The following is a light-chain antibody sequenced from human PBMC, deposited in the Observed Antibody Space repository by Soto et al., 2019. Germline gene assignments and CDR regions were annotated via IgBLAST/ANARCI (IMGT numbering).Light chain of an antibody. J-gene: IGKJ1*01. Sequence: IMLTQSPGTLSLSPGERATLSCRASQSVSSSYLACYQQKPGQAPRLLIYGASSRATGIPDRFSGSGSGTDFTLTISRLEPEDFAVYYCQQYGSSVWTFGQGTKVDI. CDR2: GAS. CDR1: QSVSSSY. V-gene: IGKV3-20*01. CDR3: QQYGSSVWT.